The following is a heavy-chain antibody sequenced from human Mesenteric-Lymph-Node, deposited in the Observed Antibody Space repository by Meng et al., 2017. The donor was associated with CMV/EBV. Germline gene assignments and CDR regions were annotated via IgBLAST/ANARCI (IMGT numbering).Heavy chain of an antibody. CDR1: GFTFSSYG. CDR3: AKSASKYDFRDAFDI. V-gene: IGHV3-30*02. CDR2: IWYDGSNK. D-gene: IGHD3-3*01. Sequence: GGSLRLSCAASGFTFSSYGMHWVRQAPGKGLEWVAVIWYDGSNKYYADSVKGRFTISRDNSKNTLYLQMNSLRADDMAFYYCAKSASKYDFRDAFDIWGRGTMVTVSS. J-gene: IGHJ3*02.